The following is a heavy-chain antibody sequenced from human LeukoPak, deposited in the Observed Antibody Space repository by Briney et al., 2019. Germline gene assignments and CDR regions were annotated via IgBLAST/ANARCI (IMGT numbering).Heavy chain of an antibody. V-gene: IGHV3-33*01. J-gene: IGHJ3*02. CDR2: IWYDGSNK. D-gene: IGHD2-8*02. CDR3: ARDNPGADAFDI. CDR1: GFTFSSYG. Sequence: PGGSLRLSCAASGFTFSSYGMHWVRQAPGKGLEWVAVIWYDGSNKYYADSVKGRFTISRDNSKNTLYLQMNSLRAEDTAVYYCARDNPGADAFDIWGQGTMVTVSS.